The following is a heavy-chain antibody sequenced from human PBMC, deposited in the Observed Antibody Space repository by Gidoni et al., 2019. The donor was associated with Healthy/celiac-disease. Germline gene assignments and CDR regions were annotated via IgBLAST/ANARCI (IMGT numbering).Heavy chain of an antibody. CDR1: GFTFSSYA. Sequence: EVQLLESGGGLVQPGGSLRLSCAASGFTFSSYAMSWVRQAPGKGMELVSAISGSGGSTYYADSVKGRFTISRDNSKNTLYLQMNSLRAEDTAVYYCAKVQRDYYDSSGYYPYWYVDLWGRGTLVTVSS. J-gene: IGHJ2*01. D-gene: IGHD3-22*01. CDR2: ISGSGGST. CDR3: AKVQRDYYDSSGYYPYWYVDL. V-gene: IGHV3-23*01.